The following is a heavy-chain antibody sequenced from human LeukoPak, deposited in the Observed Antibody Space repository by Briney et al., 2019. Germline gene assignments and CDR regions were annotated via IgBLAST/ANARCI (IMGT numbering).Heavy chain of an antibody. CDR1: GYSFTSYW. J-gene: IGHJ4*02. CDR2: IYPGDSDT. D-gene: IGHD4-23*01. CDR3: ARVIIGYGGNSAFDY. Sequence: GESLKISCKGSGYSFTSYWIGWVRQMPGKGLEWMGIIYPGDSDTRYSPSFQGQVTISADKSISTAYLQWSSLKASDTVMYYCARVIIGYGGNSAFDYWGQGTLVTVSS. V-gene: IGHV5-51*01.